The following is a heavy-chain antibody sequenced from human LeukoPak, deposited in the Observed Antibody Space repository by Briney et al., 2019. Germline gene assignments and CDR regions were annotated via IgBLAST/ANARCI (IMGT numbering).Heavy chain of an antibody. V-gene: IGHV4-34*01. Sequence: SETLSLTCAVYGGSFSGYYWSWIRQPPGKGLEWVGEINHSGSTNYNPSLKSRVTISVDTSKHQFSLKLSSVTAADTAVYYCARGGGSGLAYWGQGTLVTVSS. CDR1: GGSFSGYY. CDR2: INHSGST. D-gene: IGHD3-10*01. CDR3: ARGGGSGLAY. J-gene: IGHJ4*02.